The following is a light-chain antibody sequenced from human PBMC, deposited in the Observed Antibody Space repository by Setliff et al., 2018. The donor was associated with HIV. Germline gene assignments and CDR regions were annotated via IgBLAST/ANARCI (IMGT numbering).Light chain of an antibody. Sequence: QSALTQPASVSGSPGQSITISCTGTSSDVGSYNLVSWYQQHPGKAPKLMIYEVSKRPSGVSDRFSGSKSGNTASLTISGLQTEDEADYYCSSYTRTSTYVFGTGTKVTVL. V-gene: IGLV2-14*02. CDR2: EVS. CDR1: SSDVGSYNL. J-gene: IGLJ1*01. CDR3: SSYTRTSTYV.